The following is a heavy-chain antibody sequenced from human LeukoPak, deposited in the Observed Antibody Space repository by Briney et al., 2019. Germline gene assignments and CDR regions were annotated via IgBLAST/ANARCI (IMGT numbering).Heavy chain of an antibody. CDR1: GFTFSSYA. CDR2: IWYDGSNK. J-gene: IGHJ4*02. V-gene: IGHV3-33*08. CDR3: ARDSHGGNSQIDY. D-gene: IGHD4-23*01. Sequence: GGSLRLSCAASGFTFSSYAMSWVRQAPGKGLEWVAVIWYDGSNKYYADSVKGRFTISRDNSKNTLYLQMNSLRAEDTAVYYCARDSHGGNSQIDYWGQGTLVTVSS.